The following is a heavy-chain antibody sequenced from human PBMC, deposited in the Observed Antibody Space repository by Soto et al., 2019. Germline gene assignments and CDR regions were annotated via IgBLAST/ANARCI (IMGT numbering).Heavy chain of an antibody. Sequence: QVQLVQSGAEVKKPGSSVKVSCKASGGTFSSYAISWVRQAPGQGLEWMGGIIPIFGTANYAQKFQGRVTITADESTSTAYMELSSLRSEDTAVYYCARDPSWNFDPSYYGMDVWGPGTTVTVSS. CDR2: IIPIFGTA. V-gene: IGHV1-69*01. J-gene: IGHJ6*02. CDR1: GGTFSSYA. CDR3: ARDPSWNFDPSYYGMDV. D-gene: IGHD1-7*01.